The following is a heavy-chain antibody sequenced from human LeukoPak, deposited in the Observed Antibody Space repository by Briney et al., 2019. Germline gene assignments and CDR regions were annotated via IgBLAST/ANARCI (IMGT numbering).Heavy chain of an antibody. Sequence: ASVKVSCTASGYTFTSYYMHWVRHAPGQGLEWVWIINTSGGSTSYAQTFQSRVTMTRDTSKSTVYMELSSLRSEDAAVYYCASVYCSSTSCYGFDYWGEGTLVTVSS. CDR2: INTSGGST. D-gene: IGHD2-2*01. CDR1: GYTFTSYY. CDR3: ASVYCSSTSCYGFDY. J-gene: IGHJ4*02. V-gene: IGHV1-46*01.